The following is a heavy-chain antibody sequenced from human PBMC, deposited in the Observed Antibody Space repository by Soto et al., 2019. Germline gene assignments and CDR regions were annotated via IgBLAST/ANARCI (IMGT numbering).Heavy chain of an antibody. Sequence: GGSLRLSCAASGFTFTTYSMNWVRQAPGKGLEWVSYIRHTGGTIYYADSVKGRFTSSRDNAKNSVSLQMNSLRAEDTAVYYCARVGNVLDPSNYYYLDVWGKGTMVTVSS. V-gene: IGHV3-48*01. CDR2: IRHTGGTI. J-gene: IGHJ6*03. CDR1: GFTFTTYS. D-gene: IGHD2-8*01. CDR3: ARVGNVLDPSNYYYLDV.